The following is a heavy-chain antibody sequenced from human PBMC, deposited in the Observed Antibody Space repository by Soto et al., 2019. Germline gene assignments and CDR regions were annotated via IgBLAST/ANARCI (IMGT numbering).Heavy chain of an antibody. V-gene: IGHV1-69*13. Sequence: SVKVSCKASGGTFSSYAISWVRQAPGQGLEWMGGIIPIFGTANYAQKFQGRVTITADESTNTAYMELSSLRSEDTAVYYCARGSPSTMIVVVPDAFDIWGQGTMVTVSS. CDR2: IIPIFGTA. D-gene: IGHD3-22*01. CDR3: ARGSPSTMIVVVPDAFDI. CDR1: GGTFSSYA. J-gene: IGHJ3*02.